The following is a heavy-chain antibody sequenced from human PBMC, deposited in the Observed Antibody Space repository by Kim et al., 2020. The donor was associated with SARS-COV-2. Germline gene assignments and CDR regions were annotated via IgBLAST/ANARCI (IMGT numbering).Heavy chain of an antibody. V-gene: IGHV3-23*01. J-gene: IGHJ4*02. CDR3: AKDRLDRGYSYGLSFLHFDY. Sequence: RFTISRDNSKNTLYLQMNSLRAEDTAVYYCAKDRLDRGYSYGLSFLHFDYWGQGTLVTVSS. D-gene: IGHD5-18*01.